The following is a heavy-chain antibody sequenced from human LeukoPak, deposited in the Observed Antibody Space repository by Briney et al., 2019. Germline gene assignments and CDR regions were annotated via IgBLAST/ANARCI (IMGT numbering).Heavy chain of an antibody. J-gene: IGHJ4*02. CDR1: GGSFSGYY. V-gene: IGHV4-34*01. Sequence: SETLSLTCAVYGGSFSGYYWSWIRQPPGKGLEWIGEINHSGSTNYNPSLKSRVTISVDTSKNQFSLKLSSVTAADTAVYYCARGSIAAAAHFDYWGREPWSPSPQ. D-gene: IGHD6-13*01. CDR2: INHSGST. CDR3: ARGSIAAAAHFDY.